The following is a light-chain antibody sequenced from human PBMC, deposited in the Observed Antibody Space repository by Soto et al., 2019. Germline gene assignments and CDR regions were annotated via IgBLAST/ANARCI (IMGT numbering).Light chain of an antibody. CDR2: ATS. Sequence: DIQMTQSPSSLSAPVGDRVTITCRASQGINHYLAWFQQKPGKVPKLLIYATSTLQSGVPSRFSGSGSGTDFTLKISRVEAEDVGFYYCMQGTHWPPTFGQGTKVDIK. CDR3: MQGTHWPPT. J-gene: IGKJ1*01. V-gene: IGKV1-27*01. CDR1: QGINHY.